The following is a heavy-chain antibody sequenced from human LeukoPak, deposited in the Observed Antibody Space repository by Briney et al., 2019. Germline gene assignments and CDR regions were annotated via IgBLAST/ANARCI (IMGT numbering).Heavy chain of an antibody. Sequence: PGGPLRLSCAASGFSFSIYAMTWVRQAPGKGLEWVSTISGSGGITYYADSVRGHFTISRDNSKNTLYLQMNSLRAGDTAVYYCAKYSASYLDYWGQGTLVTVSS. CDR1: GFSFSIYA. CDR3: AKYSASYLDY. CDR2: ISGSGGIT. V-gene: IGHV3-23*01. J-gene: IGHJ4*02. D-gene: IGHD1-26*01.